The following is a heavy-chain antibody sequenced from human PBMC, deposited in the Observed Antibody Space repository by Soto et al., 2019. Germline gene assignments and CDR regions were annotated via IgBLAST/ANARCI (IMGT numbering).Heavy chain of an antibody. CDR3: ARAFPNYDGSGHY. V-gene: IGHV1-2*02. D-gene: IGHD3-22*01. Sequence: SVKVSCQASGYAFTGYYIHWVRQAPGQGLEWIGWINPSTGGAKYSPKFQGRVTMTRDTSISTGYMELSRLKSDDTAVYYCARAFPNYDGSGHYWGQGTLVTVSS. CDR2: INPSTGGA. J-gene: IGHJ4*02. CDR1: GYAFTGYY.